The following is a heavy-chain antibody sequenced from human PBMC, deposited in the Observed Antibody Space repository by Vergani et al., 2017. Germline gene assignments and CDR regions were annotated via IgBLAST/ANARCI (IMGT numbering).Heavy chain of an antibody. CDR2: ISYAGTQK. Sequence: QVHLVESGGGVVQTGRSLRLSCVVSGFTSSYYGMHWVRQAPGKGLEWVAVISYAGTQKYYADSVKGRFTISRDNSKSTLYLQMNSLRTEDTAVYYCATKSCGTPGCQIGYFREWGQGTLVTVSS. D-gene: IGHD1-1*01. CDR1: GFTSSYYG. CDR3: ATKSCGTPGCQIGYFRE. J-gene: IGHJ1*01. V-gene: IGHV3-30*03.